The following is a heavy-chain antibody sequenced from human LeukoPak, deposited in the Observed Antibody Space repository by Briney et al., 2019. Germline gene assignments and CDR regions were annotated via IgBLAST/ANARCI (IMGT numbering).Heavy chain of an antibody. CDR3: AAKGNGYTGTYVFAH. J-gene: IGHJ5*02. CDR2: LYSSGYS. Sequence: PGGSLRLSCAASGFSVSSNYVSWVRQAPGKGLEWVSVLYSSGYSKYADSVKGRFSISRDTSENTLSLQMNSLRAEDSAVYYCAAKGNGYTGTYVFAHWGRGTLVTVSS. V-gene: IGHV3-66*01. D-gene: IGHD5-12*01. CDR1: GFSVSSNY.